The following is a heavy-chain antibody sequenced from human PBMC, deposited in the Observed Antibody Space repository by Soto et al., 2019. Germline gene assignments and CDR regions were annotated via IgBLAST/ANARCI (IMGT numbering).Heavy chain of an antibody. J-gene: IGHJ4*02. CDR1: GYTLTSYG. D-gene: IGHD3-10*01. Sequence: GASVKVSCKASGYTLTSYGNSRVRQAPGQGLEWMGWISTYNGNTKYAQKLQGRVTMTTDTSTSTAYMELRSLRSDDTAVFYCAREMVRGVGSDYWGQGTLVTVSS. CDR2: ISTYNGNT. V-gene: IGHV1-18*01. CDR3: AREMVRGVGSDY.